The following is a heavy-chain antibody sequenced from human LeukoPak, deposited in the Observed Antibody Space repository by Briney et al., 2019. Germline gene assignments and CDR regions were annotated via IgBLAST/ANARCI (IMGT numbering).Heavy chain of an antibody. CDR2: IYYSGST. J-gene: IGHJ4*02. CDR3: ARDRGIDYYDRGYFDY. V-gene: IGHV4-59*01. D-gene: IGHD3-22*01. CDR1: GGSISSYY. Sequence: SETLSLTCTVSGGSISSYYWSWIRQPPGKGLEWIGYIYYSGSTNYNPSLKSRVTISVDTSKNQFSLKLSSVTAADTAVYYCARDRGIDYYDRGYFDYWGQGTLVTVSS.